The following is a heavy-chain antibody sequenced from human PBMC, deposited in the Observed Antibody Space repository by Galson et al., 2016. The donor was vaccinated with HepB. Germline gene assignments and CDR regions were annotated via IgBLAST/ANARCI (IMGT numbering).Heavy chain of an antibody. CDR2: ISSDGSNE. CDR1: GYIFRTYP. V-gene: IGHV3-30*04. CDR3: AREAERWNYLDY. Sequence: SLRLSCAASGYIFRTYPMHWVRQAPGKGLEWVAVISSDGSNEWYADSVKGRFTISRGNSQNTLSLQMSSLRPEGTAAYYCAREAERWNYLDYWGQGALVTVSS. J-gene: IGHJ4*02. D-gene: IGHD5-24*01.